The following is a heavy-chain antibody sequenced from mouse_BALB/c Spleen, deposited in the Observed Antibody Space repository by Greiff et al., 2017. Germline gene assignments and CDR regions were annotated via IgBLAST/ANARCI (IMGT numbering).Heavy chain of an antibody. CDR3: ARSGGTGSYAMDY. CDR2: INPYNDGT. Sequence: VQLQQSGPELVKPGASVKMSCKASGYTFTSYVMHWVKQKPGQGLEWIGYINPYNDGTKYNEKFKGKATLTSDKSSSTAYMELSSLTSEDSAVYYCARSGGTGSYAMDYWGQGTSVTVSS. CDR1: GYTFTSYV. D-gene: IGHD4-1*01. V-gene: IGHV1-14*01. J-gene: IGHJ4*01.